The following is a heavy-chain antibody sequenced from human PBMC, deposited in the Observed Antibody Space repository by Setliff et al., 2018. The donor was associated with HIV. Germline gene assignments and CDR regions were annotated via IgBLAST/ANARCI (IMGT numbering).Heavy chain of an antibody. J-gene: IGHJ4*02. D-gene: IGHD3-16*01. CDR2: ISVYNGDT. V-gene: IGHV1-18*01. CDR3: ATDRTPTGFNLFRGIITDPARYPLDY. CDR1: GYTFNMFG. Sequence: ASVKVSCKSSGYTFNMFGISWGRQAPGQGLVWMAWISVYNGDTNFAHKFQGRVSLTRDTSTGTAYMELGSLTSDDTAVYYCATDRTPTGFNLFRGIITDPARYPLDYCGQGTRVTVSS.